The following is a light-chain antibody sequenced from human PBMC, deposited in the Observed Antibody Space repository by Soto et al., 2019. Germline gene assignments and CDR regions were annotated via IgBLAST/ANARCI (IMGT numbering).Light chain of an antibody. Sequence: ETVMTQSPATLSVSPGERATLSCRASQSVCSKVAWYQQKPGQAPSLLIYGASTRASGIPLRFSGSGSGTEFTLTISSLQSEDFAVYYCQQYSNWPPVTFGGGTKVEIK. CDR2: GAS. CDR3: QQYSNWPPVT. J-gene: IGKJ4*01. V-gene: IGKV3-15*01. CDR1: QSVCSK.